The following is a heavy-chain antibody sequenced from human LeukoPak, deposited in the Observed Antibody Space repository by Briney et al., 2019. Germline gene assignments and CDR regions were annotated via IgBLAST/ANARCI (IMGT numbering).Heavy chain of an antibody. CDR1: GYTLTELS. CDR3: ARAGDSNYQRGGATYYYYYYMDV. J-gene: IGHJ6*03. V-gene: IGHV1-24*01. D-gene: IGHD4-11*01. CDR2: FDPEDGET. Sequence: ASVKVSCKVSGYTLTELSMHWVRQAPGKGLEWMGGFDPEDGETIYAQKFQGRVTMTEDESTSTAYMELSSLRSEDTAVYYCARAGDSNYQRGGATYYYYYYMDVWGKGTTVTVSS.